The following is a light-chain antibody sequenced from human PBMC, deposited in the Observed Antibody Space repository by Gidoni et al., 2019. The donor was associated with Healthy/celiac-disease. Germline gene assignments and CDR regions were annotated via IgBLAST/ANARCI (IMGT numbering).Light chain of an antibody. Sequence: EIVLTQSPGTLSSSPGERHTLPCRASQSVSSSYLAWYQQKTGQAPRLLIYGASSRATGIPDRLSGSGSGTDFTLTISRLEPEECAVYYCQQYGSSPRYTFGQETKLEIK. CDR3: QQYGSSPRYT. V-gene: IGKV3-20*01. J-gene: IGKJ2*01. CDR2: GAS. CDR1: QSVSSSY.